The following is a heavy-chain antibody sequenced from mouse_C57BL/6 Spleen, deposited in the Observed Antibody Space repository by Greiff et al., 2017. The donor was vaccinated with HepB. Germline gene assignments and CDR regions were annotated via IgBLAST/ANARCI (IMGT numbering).Heavy chain of an antibody. D-gene: IGHD2-12*01. J-gene: IGHJ3*01. Sequence: EVQRQQSGPELVKPGASVKISCKASGYTFTDYYMNWVKQSHGKSLEWIGDINPNNGGTSYNQKFKGKATLTVDKSSSTAYMELRSLTSEGSAVYYCARSTYYRGFAYWGQGTLVTVSA. CDR1: GYTFTDYY. CDR3: ARSTYYRGFAY. CDR2: INPNNGGT. V-gene: IGHV1-26*01.